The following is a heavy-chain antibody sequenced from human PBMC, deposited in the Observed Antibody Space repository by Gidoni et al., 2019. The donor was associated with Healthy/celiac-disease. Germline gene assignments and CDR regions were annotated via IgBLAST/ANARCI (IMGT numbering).Heavy chain of an antibody. D-gene: IGHD6-13*01. CDR2: ISSSSSTI. Sequence: EVQLVESGGGLVQPGGSLRLSCAASGFTFRSYSMNWVRQAPGKGLEWVSYISSSSSTIYYADSVKGRFTISRDNAKNSLYLQMNSLRDEDTAVYYCARGDEAAAGPYYYGMDVWGQGTTVTVSS. J-gene: IGHJ6*02. CDR1: GFTFRSYS. CDR3: ARGDEAAAGPYYYGMDV. V-gene: IGHV3-48*02.